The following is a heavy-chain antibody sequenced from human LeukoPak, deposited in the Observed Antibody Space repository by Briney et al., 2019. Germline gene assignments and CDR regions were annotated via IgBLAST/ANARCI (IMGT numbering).Heavy chain of an antibody. CDR2: IYYSGST. CDR3: ARGPNTAGNYRAFDL. D-gene: IGHD4-11*01. J-gene: IGHJ3*01. CDR1: GGSISSTTYY. Sequence: SETLSLTCTVSGGSISSTTYYWAWIRQPPGKGLEWIGSIYYSGSTYYSPSLKSRVIISTDTSKNQFSLKLSTVTAADTAVYYCARGPNTAGNYRAFDLWGQGTKVTVSS. V-gene: IGHV4-39*07.